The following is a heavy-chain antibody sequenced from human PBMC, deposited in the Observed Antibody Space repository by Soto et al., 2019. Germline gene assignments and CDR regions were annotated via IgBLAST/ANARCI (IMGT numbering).Heavy chain of an antibody. D-gene: IGHD6-25*01. CDR3: AKDPSGYTDGYYYYYYMDV. CDR2: ISGTGRST. J-gene: IGHJ6*03. Sequence: EVQLLESGGGLGQPGGSLRLSCAASGFSFSSYAMSWVRQAPGKGLEWVSTISGTGRSTYYAESVKGRFTIVRDNSKNTLYLQVNSLRAEDTAVYYCAKDPSGYTDGYYYYYYMDVWGKGTTVTVSS. V-gene: IGHV3-23*01. CDR1: GFSFSSYA.